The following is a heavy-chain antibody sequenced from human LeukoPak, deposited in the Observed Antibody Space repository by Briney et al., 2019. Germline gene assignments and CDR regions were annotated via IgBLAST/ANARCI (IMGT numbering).Heavy chain of an antibody. Sequence: AGESLKISCKGSGYSFTSHWIGWVRQMPGKGLEWMGIIYPDDSDTKYSPSFQGQVTISADKSINTAYLQWSSLKASDTAIYYCARQGGGYCSSNSCQGNTVFGYWGQGTLVTVSS. CDR1: GYSFTSHW. J-gene: IGHJ4*02. CDR2: IYPDDSDT. D-gene: IGHD2-2*01. V-gene: IGHV5-51*01. CDR3: ARQGGGYCSSNSCQGNTVFGY.